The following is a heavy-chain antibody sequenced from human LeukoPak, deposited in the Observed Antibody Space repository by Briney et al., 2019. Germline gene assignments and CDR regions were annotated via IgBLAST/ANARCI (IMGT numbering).Heavy chain of an antibody. CDR3: AKFEGAPLGNYYMDV. V-gene: IGHV3-23*01. CDR2: ISGGGDNT. J-gene: IGHJ6*03. D-gene: IGHD4/OR15-4a*01. CDR1: GFPFSDFA. Sequence: GGPLSLSCAVSGFPFSDFAMSWVRQAPGRGLEWVSTISGGGDNTYFADSVKGRFTISRDNSKNTLFLQMVSLRAEDTAVYSCAKFEGAPLGNYYMDVWGKGTPVTVSS.